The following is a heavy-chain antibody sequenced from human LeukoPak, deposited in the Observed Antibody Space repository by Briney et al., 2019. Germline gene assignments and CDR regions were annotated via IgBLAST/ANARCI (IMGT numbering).Heavy chain of an antibody. CDR1: GYRFSSYW. CDR2: IYPGDSDI. D-gene: IGHD2-15*01. CDR3: ARQEYCSGGSCHTWFDP. Sequence: KPGESLKISCKDSGYRFSSYWIAWVRQMPGKGLEYIGIIYPGDSDIGYSPSFQGLVTISADKSISTAYLQWSSLKASDTAMYYCARQEYCSGGSCHTWFDPWGQGTLVTVSS. J-gene: IGHJ5*02. V-gene: IGHV5-51*01.